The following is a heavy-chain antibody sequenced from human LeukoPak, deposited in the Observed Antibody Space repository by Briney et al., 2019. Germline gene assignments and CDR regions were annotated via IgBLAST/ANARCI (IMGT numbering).Heavy chain of an antibody. Sequence: GASLRLSCAASGFTFSSYAMHWVRQAPGKGLEWVGVISYDGSNKYYADSVKGRFTISRGNSKNTLYLQMSRLRAEDTAVYYCARGGKGSSWYEDAFDIWGQGTMVTVSS. CDR3: ARGGKGSSWYEDAFDI. D-gene: IGHD6-13*01. J-gene: IGHJ3*02. CDR1: GFTFSSYA. CDR2: ISYDGSNK. V-gene: IGHV3-30*04.